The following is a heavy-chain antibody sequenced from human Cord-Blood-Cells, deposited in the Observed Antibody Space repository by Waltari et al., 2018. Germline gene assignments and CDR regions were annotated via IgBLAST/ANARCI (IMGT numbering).Heavy chain of an antibody. CDR2: INHSGST. V-gene: IGHV4-34*01. D-gene: IGHD6-13*01. CDR3: ARGVIAAAATDAFDI. Sequence: QVQLQQWGAGLLKPSETLSLTGAVYGGSFSGYYWSWIRQPPGKGVEWIGEINHSGSTNHDPSLNSRVTISVDTSKNQYSGKVSSVTAADTAVHYCARGVIAAAATDAFDISGQGTMVTVSS. CDR1: GGSFSGYY. J-gene: IGHJ3*02.